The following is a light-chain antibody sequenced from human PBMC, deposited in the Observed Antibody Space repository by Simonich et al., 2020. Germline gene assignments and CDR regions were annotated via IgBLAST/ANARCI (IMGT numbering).Light chain of an antibody. V-gene: IGKV3-15*01. Sequence: EIVMTQSPATLSLSPGERATLPCRASQSVSSNLAWYQQKPGQAPRLLIYGAATRATGIPARFSGSGSGTEFTLTISSLQSEDFAVYYCQQYNNWSYTFGQGTKLEIK. CDR3: QQYNNWSYT. CDR1: QSVSSN. J-gene: IGKJ2*01. CDR2: GAA.